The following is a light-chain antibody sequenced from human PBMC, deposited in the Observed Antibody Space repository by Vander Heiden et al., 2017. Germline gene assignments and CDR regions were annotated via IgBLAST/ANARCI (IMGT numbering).Light chain of an antibody. J-gene: IGLJ3*02. CDR1: GRDVGAYHF. CDR3: CSYAGTYTWV. V-gene: IGLV2-11*01. Sequence: QSALTQPRSVSGSPGQSVTISCTGTGRDVGAYHFVSWYQQHPGKAPKLMIYDVSKRPSGVPDHFSGSKSGNTASLTISGLQADDEADYYCCSYAGTYTWVFGGGTKLTVL. CDR2: DVS.